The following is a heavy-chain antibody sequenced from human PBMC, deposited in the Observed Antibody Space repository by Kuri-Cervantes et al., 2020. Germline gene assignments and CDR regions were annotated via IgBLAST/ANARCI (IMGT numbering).Heavy chain of an antibody. CDR3: ARVYYYDTSGANYYYMDV. J-gene: IGHJ6*03. Sequence: GESLKISCAASGFTFSSYSMNWVRQAPGKGLEWVSSISSSSSYIYYADSVKGRFTISRDNAKNSLYLQMNSLRAEDTAVYYCARVYYYDTSGANYYYMDVWGKGTTVTVSS. CDR1: GFTFSSYS. CDR2: ISSSSSYI. V-gene: IGHV3-21*01. D-gene: IGHD3-22*01.